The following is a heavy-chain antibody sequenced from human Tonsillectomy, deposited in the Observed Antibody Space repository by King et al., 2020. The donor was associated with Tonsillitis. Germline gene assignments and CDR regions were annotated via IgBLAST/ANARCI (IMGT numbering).Heavy chain of an antibody. J-gene: IGHJ4*02. CDR2: MNQSGST. V-gene: IGHV4-34*01. CDR1: GGSFSGYS. Sequence: QVQLQQWGAGLLKPSETLALTCGVYGGSFSGYSWTWVRQPPGKGLEWIGEMNQSGSTNYNPSLKSRVTISVDTSKKQFSLELRSVTAADTAVYYCARGRFLAPAARGTFDYRGQGTLVTVSS. CDR3: ARGRFLAPAARGTFDY. D-gene: IGHD2-2*01.